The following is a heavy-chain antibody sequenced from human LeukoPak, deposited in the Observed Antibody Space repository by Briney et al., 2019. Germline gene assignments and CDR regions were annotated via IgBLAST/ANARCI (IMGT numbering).Heavy chain of an antibody. CDR3: ARGGKATVVTM. V-gene: IGHV4-4*07. Sequence: WETLSLTCTVSGCTINSYYWSWIRQPAGKGLEWIGRIYSSGSTNYNPSLKSRVSMSVNTYKNQFSLKPTSVTAADTAVYYCARGGKATVVTMWGQGILVTVSS. CDR2: IYSSGST. J-gene: IGHJ4*02. D-gene: IGHD4-23*01. CDR1: GCTINSYY.